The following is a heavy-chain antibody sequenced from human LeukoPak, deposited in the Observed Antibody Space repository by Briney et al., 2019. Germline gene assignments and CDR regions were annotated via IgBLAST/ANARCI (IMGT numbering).Heavy chain of an antibody. V-gene: IGHV3-7*01. CDR1: GFTFNSYL. CDR2: IKSDGSEK. D-gene: IGHD1-20*01. Sequence: PGGSLRLSCAASGFTFNSYLMSWVRQAPGKGLEWVAGIKSDGSEKYYVDSVKGRFTISRDNAKNSLYLQMNSLRAEDTAVYYCATNNNWRYNYWGQGALVTVSS. J-gene: IGHJ4*02. CDR3: ATNNNWRYNY.